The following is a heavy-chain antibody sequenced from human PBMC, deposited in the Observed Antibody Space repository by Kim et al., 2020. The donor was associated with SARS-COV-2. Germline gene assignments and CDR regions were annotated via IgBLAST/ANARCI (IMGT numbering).Heavy chain of an antibody. CDR1: GFTFSSYA. V-gene: IGHV3-30-3*01. CDR3: ARDQEYNWNDRGGFDP. D-gene: IGHD1-20*01. Sequence: GGSLRLSCAASGFTFSSYAMHWVRQAPGKGLEWVAVISYDGSNKYYADSVKGRFTISRDNSKNTLYLQMNSLRAEDTAVYYCARDQEYNWNDRGGFDPWGQGTLVTVSS. J-gene: IGHJ5*02. CDR2: ISYDGSNK.